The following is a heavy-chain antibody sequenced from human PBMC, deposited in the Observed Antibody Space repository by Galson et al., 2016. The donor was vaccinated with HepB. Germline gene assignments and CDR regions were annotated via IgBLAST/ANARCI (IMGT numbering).Heavy chain of an antibody. Sequence: ETLSLTCTVSGGSVSSGSYYWSWVRQPPGKALEWIGYILYSGNTNYNPSLWSRVTISLDTSRNQFSLNLRSVTGADTAVYYCARGDDILTGTYYFDYWGQGTLVTVSS. CDR2: ILYSGNT. CDR3: ARGDDILTGTYYFDY. CDR1: GGSVSSGSYY. J-gene: IGHJ4*02. V-gene: IGHV4-61*01. D-gene: IGHD3-9*01.